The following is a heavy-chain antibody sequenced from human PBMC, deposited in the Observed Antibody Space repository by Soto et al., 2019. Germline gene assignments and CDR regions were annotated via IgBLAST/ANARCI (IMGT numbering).Heavy chain of an antibody. Sequence: QITLKESGPTLVKPTQTLTLTCTFSGFSLSTSGVGVAWIRQPPGKALEWLALIYWDDDKRYRPSLETRLTITKDTSKNQVVLTMTNVDSVDTATYYCAYLPCSGGSCDWFSYSGMDVWGQWTTVIVSS. CDR3: AYLPCSGGSCDWFSYSGMDV. CDR1: GFSLSTSGVG. CDR2: IYWDDDK. J-gene: IGHJ6*02. D-gene: IGHD2-15*01. V-gene: IGHV2-5*02.